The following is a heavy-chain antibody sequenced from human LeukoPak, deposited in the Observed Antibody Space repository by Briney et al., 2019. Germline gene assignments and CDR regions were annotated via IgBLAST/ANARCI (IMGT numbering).Heavy chain of an antibody. V-gene: IGHV1-18*01. Sequence: ASVKVSCMASVGTFSSYAISWVRQAPGQGLEWRGWISAYNGNTNYAQKLQGRVTMTTDTSTSTAYMELRSLRSDDTAVYYCARAPDYYDSSGYYLALNYYYYMDVWGKGTTVTISS. D-gene: IGHD3-22*01. CDR1: VGTFSSYA. J-gene: IGHJ6*03. CDR3: ARAPDYYDSSGYYLALNYYYYMDV. CDR2: ISAYNGNT.